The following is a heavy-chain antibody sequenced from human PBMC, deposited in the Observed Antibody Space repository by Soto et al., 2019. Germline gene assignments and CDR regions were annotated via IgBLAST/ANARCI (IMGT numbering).Heavy chain of an antibody. V-gene: IGHV3-33*01. Sequence: GGSLRLSCAASGFTFSSYGMHWVRQAPGKGLEWVAVIWYDGSNKYYADSVKGRFTISRDNSKNTLYLQMNSLRAEDTAVYYCARDGGRQLVRSSPLDYWGQGTLVTVSS. J-gene: IGHJ4*02. CDR2: IWYDGSNK. CDR1: GFTFSSYG. CDR3: ARDGGRQLVRSSPLDY. D-gene: IGHD6-6*01.